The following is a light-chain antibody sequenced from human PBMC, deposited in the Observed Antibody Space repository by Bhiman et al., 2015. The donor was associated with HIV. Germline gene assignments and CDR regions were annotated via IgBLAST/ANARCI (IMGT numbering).Light chain of an antibody. CDR1: SSDVGGYNH. J-gene: IGLJ1*01. Sequence: QSALTQPASVSGSPGQSITISCTGTSSDVGGYNHVSWYQQHPGKAPKLMIYDVSNRPSGVSNRFSGSKSGNTASLTISGLQGEDEADYYCSSLTSSLTYVFGTGTNVTVL. CDR2: DVS. CDR3: SSLTSSLTYV. V-gene: IGLV2-14*03.